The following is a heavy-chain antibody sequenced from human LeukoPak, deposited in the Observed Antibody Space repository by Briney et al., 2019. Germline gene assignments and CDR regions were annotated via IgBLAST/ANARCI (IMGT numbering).Heavy chain of an antibody. Sequence: GGALRPSCAASGFTFSSYWMSWVRQAPGKGLEWVANIKQDGSEKYYVDSVKGRFTISRDNAKNSLYLQMNSLRAEDTAVYYCARDRDSRNYFDYWGQGTLVTVSS. CDR2: IKQDGSEK. CDR3: ARDRDSRNYFDY. CDR1: GFTFSSYW. D-gene: IGHD2-15*01. J-gene: IGHJ4*02. V-gene: IGHV3-7*01.